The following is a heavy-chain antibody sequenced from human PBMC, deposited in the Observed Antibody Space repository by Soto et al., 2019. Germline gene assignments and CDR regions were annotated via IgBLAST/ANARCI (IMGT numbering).Heavy chain of an antibody. J-gene: IGHJ4*02. Sequence: GGSLRLSCAASGFTFSSYAMSWVRQAPGKGLEWVSAISGSGGSTYYADSVKGRFTISRDNSKNTLYLQMNSLRAEDTAVYYCAKADCYSSSSAHYFDYWGQGTLVTVSS. CDR3: AKADCYSSSSAHYFDY. D-gene: IGHD6-6*01. CDR2: ISGSGGST. CDR1: GFTFSSYA. V-gene: IGHV3-23*01.